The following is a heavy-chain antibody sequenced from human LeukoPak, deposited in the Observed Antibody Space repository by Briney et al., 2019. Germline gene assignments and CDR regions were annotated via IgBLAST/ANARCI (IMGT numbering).Heavy chain of an antibody. V-gene: IGHV1-18*01. CDR2: ISAYNGNT. J-gene: IGHJ4*02. CDR1: GYTFTSYG. CDR3: ARGTTPSGSYFSSDY. Sequence: ASVKVSCKASGYTFTSYGISWVRQAPGQGLEWMGWISAYNGNTNYAQKLQGRVTMTTDTSTSTAYMELRSLRSDDTAVYYCARGTTPSGSYFSSDYWGQGTLVTVSS. D-gene: IGHD1-26*01.